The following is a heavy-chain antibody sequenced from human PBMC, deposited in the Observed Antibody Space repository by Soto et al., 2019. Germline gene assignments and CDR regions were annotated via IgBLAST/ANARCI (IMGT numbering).Heavy chain of an antibody. V-gene: IGHV5-51*01. D-gene: IGHD7-27*01. Sequence: PGESLKISCKGSGYSFTSYWIGWVRQMPGKGLEWMGIIYPGDSDTRYSPSFQGQVTISADKSISTAYLQWSSLKASDTAMYYCARLPANWGYYYYYGMDVWGQGTTVTVSS. CDR3: ARLPANWGYYYYYGMDV. CDR2: IYPGDSDT. CDR1: GYSFTSYW. J-gene: IGHJ6*02.